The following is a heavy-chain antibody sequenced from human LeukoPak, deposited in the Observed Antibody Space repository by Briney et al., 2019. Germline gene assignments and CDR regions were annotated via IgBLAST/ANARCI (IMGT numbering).Heavy chain of an antibody. CDR2: INHSGST. V-gene: IGHV4-34*01. CDR1: GGSFSGYY. J-gene: IGHJ6*02. CDR3: ARAKILYGMDV. Sequence: PSETLSLTCAVYGGSFSGYYWSWIRQPPGKGLEWIGEINHSGSTNYNPSLKSRVTISVDTSKNQFSLKLSSVTAADTAVYYCARAKILYGMDVWGQGTTVTVSS.